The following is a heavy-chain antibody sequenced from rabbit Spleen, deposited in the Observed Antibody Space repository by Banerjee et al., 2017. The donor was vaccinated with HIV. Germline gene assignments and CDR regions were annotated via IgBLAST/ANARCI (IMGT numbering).Heavy chain of an antibody. J-gene: IGHJ3*01. CDR2: IDTGSSGSA. D-gene: IGHD6-1*01. CDR3: AKWNAAYDL. Sequence: QEQLEESGGDLVKPGASLTLTCTASGFSFSFNSYMCWVRQAPGKGLEWIACIDTGSSGSAYYASWAKGRFTISKTSSTTVNLQLTSLTVADTATYFCAKWNAAYDLWGQGTLVTVS. V-gene: IGHV1S45*01. CDR1: GFSFSFNSY.